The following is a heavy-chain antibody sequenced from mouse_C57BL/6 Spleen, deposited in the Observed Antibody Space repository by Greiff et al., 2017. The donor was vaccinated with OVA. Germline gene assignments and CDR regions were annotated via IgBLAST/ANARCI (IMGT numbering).Heavy chain of an antibody. J-gene: IGHJ2*01. CDR1: GYTFTSYG. CDR3: ARDLDYGSSYGYYFDY. V-gene: IGHV1-81*01. CDR2: IYPRSGNT. Sequence: VQLQQSGAELARPGASVKLSCKASGYTFTSYGISWVKQRTGQGLEWIGEIYPRSGNTYYNEKFKGKATLTADKSSSTAYMELRSLTSEDSAVYFCARDLDYGSSYGYYFDYWGQGTTLTVSS. D-gene: IGHD1-1*01.